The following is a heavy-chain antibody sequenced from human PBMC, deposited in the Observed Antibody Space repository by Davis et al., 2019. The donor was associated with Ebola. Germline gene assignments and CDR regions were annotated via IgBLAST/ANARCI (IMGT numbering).Heavy chain of an antibody. J-gene: IGHJ4*02. CDR2: ISSSGSTT. CDR1: GFIFSSYE. Sequence: GESLKISCAASGFIFSSYEMNWVRQAPGKGLEWVSYISSSGSTTYYGDSVKGRFTISRDNAKNSLDLQMNSLRVEDTAVYYCARLGYCSGGSCYWGQGTLVTVSS. V-gene: IGHV3-48*03. CDR3: ARLGYCSGGSCY. D-gene: IGHD2-15*01.